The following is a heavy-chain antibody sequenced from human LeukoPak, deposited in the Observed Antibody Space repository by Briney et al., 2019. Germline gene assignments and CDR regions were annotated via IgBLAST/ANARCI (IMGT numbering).Heavy chain of an antibody. CDR3: ARAVVVVAATPWIDY. CDR2: IYYSGST. D-gene: IGHD2-15*01. Sequence: SETLSLTCTVSGGSISSSSYYWGWIRQPPGKGLEWIGSIYYSGSTYYNPSLKSRVTISVDTSKNQFSLKLSSVTAADTAVYYCARAVVVVAATPWIDYWGQGTLVTVSS. CDR1: GGSISSSSYY. J-gene: IGHJ4*02. V-gene: IGHV4-39*07.